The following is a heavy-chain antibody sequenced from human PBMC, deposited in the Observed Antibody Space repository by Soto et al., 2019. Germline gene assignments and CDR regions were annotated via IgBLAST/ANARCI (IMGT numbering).Heavy chain of an antibody. CDR1: AYTFTSYG. CDR2: ITAYNGNT. Sequence: ASVKVSCKASAYTFTSYGFSWVRQAPGQGLEWMGWITAYNGNTKYAQKLQGRVTMTTDTSTSTTYMELRSLRSDDTAVYYCAREGPNHRLSWGQGTLVTVSS. CDR3: AREGPNHRLS. J-gene: IGHJ5*02. V-gene: IGHV1-18*01. D-gene: IGHD3-16*02.